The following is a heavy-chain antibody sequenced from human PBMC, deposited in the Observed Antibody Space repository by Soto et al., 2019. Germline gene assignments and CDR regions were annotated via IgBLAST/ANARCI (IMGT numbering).Heavy chain of an antibody. V-gene: IGHV3-30*18. D-gene: IGHD2-2*01. CDR2: ISYDGSNK. J-gene: IGHJ5*02. CDR1: GFTFSSYG. Sequence: PGGSLRLSCAASGFTFSSYGMHWVRQAPGKGLEWVAVISYDGSNKYYADSVKGRFTISRDNSKNTLYLQMNSLRAEDTAVYYCAKDKTGLCSWGQGNLVTVS. CDR3: AKDKTGLCS.